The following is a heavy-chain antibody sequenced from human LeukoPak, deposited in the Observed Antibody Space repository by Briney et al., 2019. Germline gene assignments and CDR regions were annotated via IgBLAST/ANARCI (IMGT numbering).Heavy chain of an antibody. J-gene: IGHJ4*02. CDR1: GFTFRNHW. D-gene: IGHD6-6*01. V-gene: IGHV3-74*03. CDR2: ISSDGSST. Sequence: GGSLRLSCAASGFTFRNHWMHWVRQTPGKGLVWVSRISSDGSSTTYADSVKGRFTISRDNAKNTLYLQMNNLRAEDTAIYYCAIDQGVTGRPDIVYWGQGTLVIVSA. CDR3: AIDQGVTGRPDIVY.